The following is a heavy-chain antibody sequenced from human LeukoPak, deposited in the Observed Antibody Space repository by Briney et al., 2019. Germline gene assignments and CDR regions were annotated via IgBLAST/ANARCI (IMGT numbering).Heavy chain of an antibody. CDR1: GFTFSNYA. CDR3: AKVPRGHYFDL. Sequence: GGSLRLSCAASGFTFSNYAMSWVRQAPGKGLEWVSSISGIGGSTYYADSVKGRFTISRDNSKNTLYLQMNSLRAEDTAVYYCAKVPRGHYFDLWGRGTLVTVSS. D-gene: IGHD1-14*01. V-gene: IGHV3-23*01. CDR2: ISGIGGST. J-gene: IGHJ2*01.